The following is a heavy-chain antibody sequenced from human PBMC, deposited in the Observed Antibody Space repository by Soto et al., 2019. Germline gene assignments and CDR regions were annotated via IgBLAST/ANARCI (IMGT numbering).Heavy chain of an antibody. CDR3: ARSGSVPYYYYGLDV. V-gene: IGHV1-18*01. J-gene: IGHJ6*02. Sequence: QVQLVQSGAEVRKPGASVKVSCKTSGYTFSRSGISWVRQAPGQGLEWMGWISTYNGDANYAQKLQGRVTMTTDTSTSTAFMELGSRTSDDTAVYYGARSGSVPYYYYGLDVWGQGTTVTVSS. CDR2: ISTYNGDA. CDR1: GYTFSRSG. D-gene: IGHD1-26*01.